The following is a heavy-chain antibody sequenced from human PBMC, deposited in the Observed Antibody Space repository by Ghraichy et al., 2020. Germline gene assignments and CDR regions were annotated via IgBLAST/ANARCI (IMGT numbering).Heavy chain of an antibody. CDR1: GFTFSSYS. CDR2: ISSSSSYI. Sequence: GGSLRLSCAASGFTFSSYSMNWVRQAPGKGLEWVSSISSSSSYIYYADSVKGRFTISRDNAKNSLYLQMNSLRAEDTAVYYCAREGMIVGAREFDYWGQGTLVTVSS. D-gene: IGHD3-22*01. J-gene: IGHJ4*02. CDR3: AREGMIVGAREFDY. V-gene: IGHV3-21*01.